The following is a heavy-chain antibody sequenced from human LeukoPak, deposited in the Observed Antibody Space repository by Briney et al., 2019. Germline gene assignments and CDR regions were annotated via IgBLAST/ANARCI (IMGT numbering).Heavy chain of an antibody. V-gene: IGHV1-69*13. CDR3: ARGGLFVVLTSPSTQATAFDS. D-gene: IGHD2-21*02. CDR2: IIPIFGTA. CDR1: GGTFSSYA. J-gene: IGHJ4*02. Sequence: GASVKVSCKASGGTFSSYAISWVRQAPGQGLEWMGGIIPIFGTANYAQKFQGRVTVTADESTSTAYMALSSLRSEDTAVYYCARGGLFVVLTSPSTQATAFDSWGQGTLVTVSS.